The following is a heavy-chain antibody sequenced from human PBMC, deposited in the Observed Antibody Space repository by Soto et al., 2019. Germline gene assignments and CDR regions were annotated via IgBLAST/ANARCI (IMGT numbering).Heavy chain of an antibody. V-gene: IGHV3-53*01. J-gene: IGHJ4*02. CDR2: FYGGVGT. CDR3: ATNDHFDN. Sequence: EVQLVESGGGLIQPGGSLRLSCAASGSTVSNNYISWVRQAPGKGLEWVSVFYGGVGTYYADSVKGRFTISRDSSKNTVYLQMNSLRVEDTAVYYCATNDHFDNWGQGTLVTVSS. CDR1: GSTVSNNY.